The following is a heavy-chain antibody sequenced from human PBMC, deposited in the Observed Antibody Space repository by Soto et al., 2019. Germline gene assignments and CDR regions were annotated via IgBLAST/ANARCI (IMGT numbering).Heavy chain of an antibody. Sequence: SETLSLTCSVSGASVSGGSYYWSWVRQPPGKGLEWIGYIPSRGRPFYNPSLTSRGTISADTSKNQLSLQLTSVTAADTAVYYCARDTYSGYDFGLWGQGTLVTVSS. J-gene: IGHJ5*02. CDR3: ARDTYSGYDFGL. D-gene: IGHD5-12*01. CDR2: IPSRGRP. V-gene: IGHV4-30-4*01. CDR1: GASVSGGSYY.